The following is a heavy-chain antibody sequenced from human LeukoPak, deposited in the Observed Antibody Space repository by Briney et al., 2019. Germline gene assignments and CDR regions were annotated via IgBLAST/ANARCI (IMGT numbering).Heavy chain of an antibody. J-gene: IGHJ4*02. CDR1: GFTFSSCW. CDR3: ARAGPNIAAVDY. Sequence: GGSLRLSCAASGFTFSSCWMHWVRHAPGKGLVWVSRISNDGSSTMYADSGEGRFTISRDNGKNTLYLQMNSLRAEDTAVYYCARAGPNIAAVDYWGQGTLVTVSS. CDR2: ISNDGSST. V-gene: IGHV3-74*03. D-gene: IGHD6-25*01.